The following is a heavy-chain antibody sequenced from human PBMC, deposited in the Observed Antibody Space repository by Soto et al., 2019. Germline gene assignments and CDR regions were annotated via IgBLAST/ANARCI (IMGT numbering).Heavy chain of an antibody. J-gene: IGHJ6*02. Sequence: QVKLVQSGAEVKKPGASVKVSCKASGYTFTSYGISWVRQAPGQGLEGMGWISAYNVNTNYAQKLKGRVTMTTDTSTSTAYMKLRSLRSDDTAVYYCARRGSRTTYSYYGMDGWGQGTTVTVSS. D-gene: IGHD1-1*01. V-gene: IGHV1-18*04. CDR1: GYTFTSYG. CDR3: ARRGSRTTYSYYGMDG. CDR2: ISAYNVNT.